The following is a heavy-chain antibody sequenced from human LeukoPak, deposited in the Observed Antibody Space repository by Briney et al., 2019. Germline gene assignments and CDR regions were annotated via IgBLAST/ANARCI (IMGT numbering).Heavy chain of an antibody. CDR2: ISGSGGST. Sequence: GSLRLSCAASGFPFSSYAMSWVRQAPGKGLEWVSAISGSGGSTYYADSVKGRFTISRDNSKNTLYLQMNSLRAEDTAVYYCAKDLGYCSSTSCPGDYWGQGTLVTVSS. V-gene: IGHV3-23*01. CDR3: AKDLGYCSSTSCPGDY. J-gene: IGHJ4*02. CDR1: GFPFSSYA. D-gene: IGHD2-2*01.